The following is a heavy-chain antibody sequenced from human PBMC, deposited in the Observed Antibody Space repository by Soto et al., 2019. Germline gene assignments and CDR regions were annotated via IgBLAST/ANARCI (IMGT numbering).Heavy chain of an antibody. CDR2: IIPIFGTA. CDR1: GGTFSSYA. D-gene: IGHD3-10*01. Sequence: GASVKVSCKASGGTFSSYAISWVRQAPGQGLEWMGGIIPIFGTANYAQKFQGRVTITADESTSAAYMELSSLRSEDTAVYYCARVTMVRGVIGWFDPWGQGTLVTVSS. J-gene: IGHJ5*02. CDR3: ARVTMVRGVIGWFDP. V-gene: IGHV1-69*13.